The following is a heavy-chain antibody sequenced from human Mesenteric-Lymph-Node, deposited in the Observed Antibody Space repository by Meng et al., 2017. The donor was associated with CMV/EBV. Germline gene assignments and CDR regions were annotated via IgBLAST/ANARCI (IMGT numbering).Heavy chain of an antibody. Sequence: SETLSLTCTVSGGSISSGNYYWGWIRQPPGKGLEWIGSIYYSGGSYYKPSLKSRVTISVYTSKNQFSLRLSSVTAADTAVYYCARGRRFGPWGQGTLVTVSS. CDR3: ARGRRFGP. CDR2: IYYSGGS. J-gene: IGHJ5*02. V-gene: IGHV4-39*07. CDR1: GGSISSGNYY.